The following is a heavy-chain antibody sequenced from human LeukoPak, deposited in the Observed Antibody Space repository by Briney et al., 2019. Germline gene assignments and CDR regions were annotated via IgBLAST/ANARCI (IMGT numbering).Heavy chain of an antibody. CDR2: MNPNSGNT. V-gene: IGHV1-8*01. D-gene: IGHD2-21*01. Sequence: SVKVSSTPSGYTFTTYDINWVRPATGQGLAWLGWMNPNSGNTSYAQNFQGRVTMTRNISITTAYMELSILRSEDTAVYYCARVARNCGGDCYRLLYWGQGTLVTVSS. J-gene: IGHJ4*02. CDR3: ARVARNCGGDCYRLLY. CDR1: GYTFTTYD.